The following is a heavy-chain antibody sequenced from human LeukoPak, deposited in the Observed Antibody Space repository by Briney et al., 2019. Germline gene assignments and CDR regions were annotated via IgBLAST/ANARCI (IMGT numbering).Heavy chain of an antibody. V-gene: IGHV4-34*01. CDR2: INHSGST. CDR1: GGSFSGYY. D-gene: IGHD2-2*01. CDR3: ARGGRYCSSTSCYGLDY. J-gene: IGHJ4*02. Sequence: SETLSLTCAVSGGSFSGYYWSWIRQPPGKGLEWIGEINHSGSTNYNPSLKSRVTISVDTSKNQFSLKLSSVTAADTAVYYCARGGRYCSSTSCYGLDYWGQGTLVTVSS.